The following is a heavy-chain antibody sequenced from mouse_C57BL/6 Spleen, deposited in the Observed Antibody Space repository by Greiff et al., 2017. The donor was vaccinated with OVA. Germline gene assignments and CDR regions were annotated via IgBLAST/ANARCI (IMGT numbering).Heavy chain of an antibody. CDR3: ARTGDYYGSSYRYFDV. J-gene: IGHJ1*03. V-gene: IGHV1-64*01. CDR1: GYTFTSYW. Sequence: VQLQQPGAELVKPGASVKLSCKASGYTFTSYWMHWVKQRPGQGLEWIGMIHPNSGSTNYNEKFKSKATLTVDKSSSTAYMQLSSLTSEDSAVYYCARTGDYYGSSYRYFDVWGTGTTVTVSS. D-gene: IGHD1-1*01. CDR2: IHPNSGST.